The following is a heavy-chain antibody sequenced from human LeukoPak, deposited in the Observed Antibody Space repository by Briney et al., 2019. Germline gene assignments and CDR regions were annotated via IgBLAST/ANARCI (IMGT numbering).Heavy chain of an antibody. CDR1: GFTFSSYS. J-gene: IGHJ3*02. CDR2: IISSSNYI. V-gene: IGHV3-21*01. CDR3: ARRIAAAGKGVDI. Sequence: PGGSLRLSRAASGFTFSSYSMNWVRQAPGKGLEWVSSIISSSNYIYYADSVKGRFTISRDNAKNSLYLQMNSLRAEDTAVYYCARRIAAAGKGVDIWGQGTMVPVSS. D-gene: IGHD6-13*01.